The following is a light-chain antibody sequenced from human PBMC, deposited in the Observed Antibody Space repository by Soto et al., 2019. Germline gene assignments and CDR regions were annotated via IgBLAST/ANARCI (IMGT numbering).Light chain of an antibody. CDR3: QQRKNWPPIT. Sequence: EVVLTQSPATLSLSPGERATLSCRASQSVNIYLAWYQQKPGQAPRLLIYDASNRATGIPARFSGSGSGTYFTLTISSLEPEDFAVYYCQQRKNWPPITFGQGTRLEIK. CDR2: DAS. J-gene: IGKJ5*01. V-gene: IGKV3-11*01. CDR1: QSVNIY.